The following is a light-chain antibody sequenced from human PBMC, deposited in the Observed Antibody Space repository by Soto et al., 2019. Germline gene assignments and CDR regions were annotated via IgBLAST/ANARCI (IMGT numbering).Light chain of an antibody. CDR3: QQSYLYSGT. V-gene: IGKV1-5*01. J-gene: IGKJ1*01. Sequence: DIQMTQSPSSLSASVGDRVTITCRASQNIATCLAWYQQKPGKAPRLLIYDASSLESGVPSRFSGSGSGTDFTLTISSLQPDDFASYYCQQSYLYSGTFGQGTKVDIK. CDR1: QNIATC. CDR2: DAS.